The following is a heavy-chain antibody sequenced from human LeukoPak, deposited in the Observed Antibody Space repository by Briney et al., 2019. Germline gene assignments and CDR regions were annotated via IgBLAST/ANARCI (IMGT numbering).Heavy chain of an antibody. CDR1: GGSISSNGHF. CDR2: IYYSGST. V-gene: IGHV4-39*07. J-gene: IGHJ3*02. Sequence: SETLSLTCSVSGGSISSNGHFWVWIRQPPGKGLEWIGSIYYSGSTYYNPSLKSRVTMSVDTSKNQFSLKLTSVTAADTALYYCATQKLVVGRVTDFDIWGQGTMVIVSS. CDR3: ATQKLVVGRVTDFDI. D-gene: IGHD2-15*01.